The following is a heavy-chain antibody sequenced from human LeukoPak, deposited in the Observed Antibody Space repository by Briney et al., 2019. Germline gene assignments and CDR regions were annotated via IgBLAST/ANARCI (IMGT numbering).Heavy chain of an antibody. CDR1: GYTFTSYG. D-gene: IGHD5-24*01. CDR2: ISAYNGNT. CDR3: ARESTRRDGYNRWRVPDAFDI. Sequence: ASVKVSCKASGYTFTSYGISWVRQAPGQGLEWMGWISAYNGNTNYAQKLQGRVTMTTDTSTSTAYMELRSLRSDDTAVYYCARESTRRDGYNRWRVPDAFDIWGQGTMVTVSS. J-gene: IGHJ3*02. V-gene: IGHV1-18*01.